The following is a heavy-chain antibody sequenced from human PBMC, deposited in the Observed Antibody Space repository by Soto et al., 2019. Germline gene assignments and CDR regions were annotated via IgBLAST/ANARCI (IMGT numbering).Heavy chain of an antibody. D-gene: IGHD1-20*01. J-gene: IGHJ5*02. CDR3: GKSLNITGKTFFDP. Sequence: PGGSLRLSCAASGFTFSSSAMNWVRQAPGKGLEWVSVISGSDGTTYYADSVKGRFTISRDNSKNTLYLDMNSLRAEDTALYYYGKSLNITGKTFFDPGGQGPLVTVPP. CDR1: GFTFSSSA. CDR2: ISGSDGTT. V-gene: IGHV3-23*01.